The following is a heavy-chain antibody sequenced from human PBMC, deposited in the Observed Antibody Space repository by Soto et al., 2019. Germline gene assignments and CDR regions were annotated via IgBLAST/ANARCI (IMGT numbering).Heavy chain of an antibody. Sequence: GGSLRLSFSASGFTFSTFGMHWVRQAPGKGLEWVAVLLYDGSNRYYADSVKGRFTISRDISKNTLYILMSSLRAEDTAVYYCEGRDHYFTHWGMGTLVPVS. CDR1: GFTFSTFG. CDR3: EGRDHYFTH. CDR2: LLYDGSNR. J-gene: IGHJ4*02. D-gene: IGHD3-3*01. V-gene: IGHV3-33*01.